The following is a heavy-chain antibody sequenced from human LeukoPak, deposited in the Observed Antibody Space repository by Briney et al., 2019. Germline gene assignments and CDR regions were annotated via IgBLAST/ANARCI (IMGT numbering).Heavy chain of an antibody. CDR1: GGSFSGYY. Sequence: SETLSLTCAVYGGSFSGYYWSWIRQPPGKGLEWIWEINHSGISTYNPSLKSRVTISVDPSKKQFSLKLNSVTAEDTAVYYCAISHKWLLLDYWGQGTLVTVSS. V-gene: IGHV4-34*01. D-gene: IGHD2-15*01. CDR2: INHSGIS. CDR3: AISHKWLLLDY. J-gene: IGHJ4*02.